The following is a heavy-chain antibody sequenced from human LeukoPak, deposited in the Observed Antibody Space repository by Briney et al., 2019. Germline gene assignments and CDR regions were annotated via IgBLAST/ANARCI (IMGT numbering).Heavy chain of an antibody. CDR3: ASRLYSSGWSGDY. CDR1: GGSISSSSYY. CDR2: IYYSGST. J-gene: IGHJ4*02. Sequence: TPSETLSLTCTVSGGSISSSSYYWGWIRQPPGKGLEWIGSIYYSGSTYYNPPLKSRVTISVDTSKNQFSLKLSSVTAADTAVYYCASRLYSSGWSGDYWGQGTLVTVSS. D-gene: IGHD6-19*01. V-gene: IGHV4-39*01.